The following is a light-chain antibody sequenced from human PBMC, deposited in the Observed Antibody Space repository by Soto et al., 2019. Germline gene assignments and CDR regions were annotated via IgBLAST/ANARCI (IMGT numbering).Light chain of an antibody. CDR1: STDVGSYNL. Sequence: QSVLTQPASVSGSPGQSITISCIGTSTDVGSYNLSSWYQQHPGKAPKLIIYEGTKRPAGVSNRFSGSKSGNTASLTVSGLQAEDEADYFCCSYAYTFSVFGGGTKLTVL. V-gene: IGLV2-23*01. CDR2: EGT. J-gene: IGLJ3*02. CDR3: CSYAYTFSV.